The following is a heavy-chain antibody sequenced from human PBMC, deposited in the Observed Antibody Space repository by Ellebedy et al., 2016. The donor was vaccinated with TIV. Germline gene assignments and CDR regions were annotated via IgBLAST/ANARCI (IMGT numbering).Heavy chain of an antibody. CDR3: ARWYDDSWTGYYT. J-gene: IGHJ5*02. Sequence: GESLKISCAASGFTFSSYWMSWVRQAPGKGLEWVANIKYDGSEKYYVDSVKGRFTISRDNAKKSLYLQMDSLRAEDTALNCCARWYDDSWTGYYTWGQGTLVTVSS. V-gene: IGHV3-7*02. CDR2: IKYDGSEK. CDR1: GFTFSSYW. D-gene: IGHD3-3*01.